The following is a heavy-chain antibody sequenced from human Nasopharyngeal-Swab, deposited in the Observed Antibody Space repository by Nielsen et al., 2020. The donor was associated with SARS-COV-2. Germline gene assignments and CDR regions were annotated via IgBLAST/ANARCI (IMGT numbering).Heavy chain of an antibody. J-gene: IGHJ6*02. CDR1: GFTFSNFR. CDR2: ISSNSDTK. CDR3: ARGHYGLDV. V-gene: IGHV3-48*01. Sequence: GESLKISCAASGFTFSNFRMNWVRQAPGKGLEWVSCISSNSDTKYYADSVKGRFTISRDNAKNSLYLQMNSLRAEDTAVYYCARGHYGLDVWGQGTTVTVSS.